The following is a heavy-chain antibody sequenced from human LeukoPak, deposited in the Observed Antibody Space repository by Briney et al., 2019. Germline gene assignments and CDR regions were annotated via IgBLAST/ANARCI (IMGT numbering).Heavy chain of an antibody. Sequence: GGSLRLSCAASRFTFSNYGMHWVRQAPGKGLEWVAFIRYDGSNKYYADSVKGRFTIPRDNSKNTLYLQMNSLRAEDTAVYYCAKDYRIFGVVISYFDYWGQGTLVTVSS. D-gene: IGHD3-3*01. CDR3: AKDYRIFGVVISYFDY. CDR1: RFTFSNYG. V-gene: IGHV3-30*02. CDR2: IRYDGSNK. J-gene: IGHJ4*02.